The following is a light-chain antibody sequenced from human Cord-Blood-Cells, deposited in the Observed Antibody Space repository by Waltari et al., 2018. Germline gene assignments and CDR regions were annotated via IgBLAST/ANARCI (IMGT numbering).Light chain of an antibody. Sequence: EIVLTQSPGTLSLSPGERATLSRRASQSVSSSYLAWYQQKPGQAPRLLIYGVSSRATGIPDRFSGSGSGTDFTLTISRLEPEDFAVYYCQQYGSSPETFGQGTKVEIK. CDR2: GVS. J-gene: IGKJ1*01. CDR3: QQYGSSPET. CDR1: QSVSSSY. V-gene: IGKV3-20*01.